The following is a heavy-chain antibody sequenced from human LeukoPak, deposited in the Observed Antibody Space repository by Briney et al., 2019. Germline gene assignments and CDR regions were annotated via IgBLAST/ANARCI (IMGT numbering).Heavy chain of an antibody. D-gene: IGHD4-17*01. J-gene: IGHJ4*02. Sequence: GGSLRLSCAASGFTFSSYGMHWVRQAPGKGLEWVAVISYDGSNKYYADSVKGRFTISRDNSKNTLYLQMNSLRAEDTAVYYCAHRLYGRIYWGQGTLVTVSS. CDR1: GFTFSSYG. V-gene: IGHV3-30*03. CDR2: ISYDGSNK. CDR3: AHRLYGRIY.